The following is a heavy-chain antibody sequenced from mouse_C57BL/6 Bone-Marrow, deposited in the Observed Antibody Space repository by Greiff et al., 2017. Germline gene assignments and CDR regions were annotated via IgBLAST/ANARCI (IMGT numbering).Heavy chain of an antibody. CDR1: EYEFPSHD. CDR3: ARLYYGSNYVRFIDY. V-gene: IGHV5-2*01. J-gene: IGHJ2*01. Sequence: DVMLVESGGGLVQPGESLKLSCESNEYEFPSHDMSWVRKTPEKRLELVAAINSDGGSTYYPDTMEIRFIISRDNTKKTLYLQMSSLRTEDTALYYCARLYYGSNYVRFIDYWGQGTTLTVSS. D-gene: IGHD1-1*01. CDR2: INSDGGST.